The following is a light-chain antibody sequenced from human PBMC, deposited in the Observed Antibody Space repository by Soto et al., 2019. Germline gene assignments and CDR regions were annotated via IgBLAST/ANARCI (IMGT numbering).Light chain of an antibody. Sequence: AIQMTQSPSSLSASPGDRVTITCRASQGIRNDLAWYQQKPGGAPKHLIYAASSLQSGVPSRFSGSWSGTDFTLTSSRLQPEDSATYYCLQDSNYPYTFGPGTKVEI. J-gene: IGKJ2*01. CDR2: AAS. CDR1: QGIRND. CDR3: LQDSNYPYT. V-gene: IGKV1-6*01.